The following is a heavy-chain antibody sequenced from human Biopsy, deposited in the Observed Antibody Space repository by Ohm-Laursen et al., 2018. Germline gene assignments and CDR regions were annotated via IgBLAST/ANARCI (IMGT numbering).Heavy chain of an antibody. Sequence: GSLSLSCSASGFSLRNYTINWVRQAPGKGLEWVSSISRSTSHILYAETLKGRFTSSRDNAKNSVYLQMNSLRAEDTGVYYCARGRSHLLPDHDWFDPWGQGTLVTVSS. CDR2: ISRSTSHI. V-gene: IGHV3-21*06. CDR1: GFSLRNYT. J-gene: IGHJ5*02. CDR3: ARGRSHLLPDHDWFDP. D-gene: IGHD1-14*01.